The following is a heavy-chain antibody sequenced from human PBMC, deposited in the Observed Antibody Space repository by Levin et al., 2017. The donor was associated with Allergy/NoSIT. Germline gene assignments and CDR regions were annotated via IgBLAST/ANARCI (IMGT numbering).Heavy chain of an antibody. CDR2: ISSSSSTI. Sequence: PGGSLRLSCAASGFTFSSYSMNWVRQAPGKGLEWVSYISSSSSTIYYADPVKGRFTISRDNAKNSLYLQMNSLRAEDTAVYYCARATPSLTGDSRLGYWGQGTLVTVSS. D-gene: IGHD3-9*01. CDR3: ARATPSLTGDSRLGY. CDR1: GFTFSSYS. J-gene: IGHJ4*02. V-gene: IGHV3-48*01.